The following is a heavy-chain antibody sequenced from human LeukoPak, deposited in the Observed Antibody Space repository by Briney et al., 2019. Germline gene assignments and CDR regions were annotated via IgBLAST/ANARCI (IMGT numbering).Heavy chain of an antibody. D-gene: IGHD3-22*01. Sequence: SETLSLTCTVSGGSISSYYWSWIRQPPGKGLEWIGYIYYSGSTNYNPSLKRRVTISIDTSKNQFSLMLSSVTAADTAVYYCARGRRATMIVVVITSNWFDPWGQGTLVTVSS. CDR1: GGSISSYY. CDR2: IYYSGST. CDR3: ARGRRATMIVVVITSNWFDP. J-gene: IGHJ5*02. V-gene: IGHV4-59*12.